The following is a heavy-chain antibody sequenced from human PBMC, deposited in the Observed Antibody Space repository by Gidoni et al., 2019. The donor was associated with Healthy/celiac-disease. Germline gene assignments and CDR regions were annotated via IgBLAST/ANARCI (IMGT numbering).Heavy chain of an antibody. Sequence: TEYAASVKGRFTISRHDSKSITYLQMNRVNTEVTAVYYCTRWTNWQQLVGLDYWGQGTLVTVSS. CDR2: T. V-gene: IGHV3-49*02. CDR3: TRWTNWQQLVGLDY. D-gene: IGHD6-13*01. J-gene: IGHJ4*02.